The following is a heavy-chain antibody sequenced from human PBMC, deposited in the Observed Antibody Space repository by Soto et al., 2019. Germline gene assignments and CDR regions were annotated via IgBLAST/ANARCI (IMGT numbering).Heavy chain of an antibody. CDR1: GGSLSNYG. D-gene: IGHD3-22*01. V-gene: IGHV1-69*12. Sequence: QVQLVQSGAEVKKPGSSVNVSCKASGGSLSNYGISWVRQAPGQGLEWMGAIIPVFGTPNYAQKFQDRVTIPADESTTTVYMEVRSLTSEDTAVYYCARGDATKIVVTTYYAMDVWGQGTTVTVSS. CDR2: IIPVFGTP. J-gene: IGHJ6*02. CDR3: ARGDATKIVVTTYYAMDV.